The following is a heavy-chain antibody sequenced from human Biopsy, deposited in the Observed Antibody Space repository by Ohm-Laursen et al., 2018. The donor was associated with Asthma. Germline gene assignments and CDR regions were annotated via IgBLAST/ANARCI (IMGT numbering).Heavy chain of an antibody. CDR2: ISYGGKT. Sequence: TLSLTCTVSGGSMTPTSHYWDWIRQAPGKGLEWIGYISYGGKTSYNPSPKNRVTISRDTSKNQFSLRLTSVTAADTAVYFCARRITIFGVVQKGHGMDAWGQGTTVIVSS. V-gene: IGHV4-39*01. CDR1: GGSMTPTSHY. CDR3: ARRITIFGVVQKGHGMDA. D-gene: IGHD3-3*01. J-gene: IGHJ6*02.